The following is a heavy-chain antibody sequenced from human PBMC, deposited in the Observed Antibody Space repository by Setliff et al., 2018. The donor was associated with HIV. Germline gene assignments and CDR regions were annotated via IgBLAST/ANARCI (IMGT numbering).Heavy chain of an antibody. CDR1: GDSINSGTYY. Sequence: PSETLSLTCTVSGDSINSGTYYWSWIRQPAGKGLEWIGRLHLSGDTNYNPSLKSRVTMSIDTSKNQFSLKLISVTAADTAVYCARGGVLLRFGYFDHWGQGSLVTVSS. J-gene: IGHJ4*01. D-gene: IGHD5-12*01. V-gene: IGHV4-61*02. CDR2: LHLSGDT. CDR3: ARGGVLLRFGYFDH.